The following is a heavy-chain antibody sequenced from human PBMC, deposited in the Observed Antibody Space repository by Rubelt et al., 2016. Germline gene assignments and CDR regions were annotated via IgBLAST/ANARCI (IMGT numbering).Heavy chain of an antibody. CDR3: AGSGYDARHYYYHGMDV. CDR2: INHSGST. CDR1: GGSFSGYY. Sequence: QVQLQQWGAGLLKPSETLSLSCAVYGGSFSGYYWSWIRQPPGKGLEWIGEINHSGSTNYNPSLKSRVTITVDTSKNHVSLMLGSVTVADTAIYYCAGSGYDARHYYYHGMDVWGQGTTVTVSS. J-gene: IGHJ6*02. V-gene: IGHV4-34*01. D-gene: IGHD6-25*01.